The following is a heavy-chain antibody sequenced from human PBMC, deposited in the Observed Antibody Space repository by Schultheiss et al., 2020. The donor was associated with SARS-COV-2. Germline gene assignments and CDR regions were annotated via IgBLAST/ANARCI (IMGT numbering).Heavy chain of an antibody. D-gene: IGHD2-2*01. CDR2: INPNSGGT. CDR3: ARGVADIVVVPAAVDAFDI. CDR1: GYTFTGYY. Sequence: ASVKVSCKASGYTFTGYYMHWVRQAPGQGLEWMGWINPNSGGTNYAQKFQCRVTMTRDTSISTAYMELSRLRSDDTAVYYCARGVADIVVVPAAVDAFDIWGRGTRVTVSS. V-gene: IGHV1-2*02. J-gene: IGHJ3*02.